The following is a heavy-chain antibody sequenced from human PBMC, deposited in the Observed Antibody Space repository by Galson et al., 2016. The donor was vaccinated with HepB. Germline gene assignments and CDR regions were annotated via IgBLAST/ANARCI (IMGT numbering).Heavy chain of an antibody. Sequence: SVKVSCRASGYTFTSYGISWVRQAPGQGLEWMGWISVYNGNRHYAQKFQGRVTMTTETSTSTAYLELRSLTSDDTAVYYCARDRGFWSESRFDYWGQGTLVTVSS. CDR3: ARDRGFWSESRFDY. D-gene: IGHD3-3*01. J-gene: IGHJ4*02. CDR1: GYTFTSYG. CDR2: ISVYNGNR. V-gene: IGHV1-18*04.